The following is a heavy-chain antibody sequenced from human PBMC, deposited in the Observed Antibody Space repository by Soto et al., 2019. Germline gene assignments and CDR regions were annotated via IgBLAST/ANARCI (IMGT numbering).Heavy chain of an antibody. CDR2: IDGGKT. D-gene: IGHD1-26*01. Sequence: EVQLVESGGALVEPGGSLRLSCAASGFTFNNARMSWVRQAPGKGLDWVGRIDGGKTDLAAPVEGRFTFSRDDSRNTLLLQMNSLKTDDSGVYYCTSNAAAKVGTLSYWGQGTLVTVSS. V-gene: IGHV3-15*02. J-gene: IGHJ4*02. CDR1: GFTFNNAR. CDR3: TSNAAAKVGTLSY.